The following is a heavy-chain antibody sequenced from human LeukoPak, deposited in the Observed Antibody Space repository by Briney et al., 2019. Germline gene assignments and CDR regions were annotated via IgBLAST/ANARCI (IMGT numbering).Heavy chain of an antibody. V-gene: IGHV5-51*01. CDR2: IDPGDSDT. J-gene: IGHJ6*02. CDR3: ARTHYDFYEPPYYYGMDV. Sequence: GESLKISCKGSGYSFTSYWIGWVRQMPGKGLEWMGIIDPGDSDTRYSPSFQGQVTISADKSISTAYLQWSSLKASDTAMYYCARTHYDFYEPPYYYGMDVWGQGTTVTVSS. CDR1: GYSFTSYW. D-gene: IGHD3-3*01.